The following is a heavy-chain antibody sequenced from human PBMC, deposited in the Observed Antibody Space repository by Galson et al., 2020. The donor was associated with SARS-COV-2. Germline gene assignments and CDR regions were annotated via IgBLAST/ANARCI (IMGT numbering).Heavy chain of an antibody. Sequence: SETLSLTCAVSGGSISSINWWSWVRQPPGKGLEWIGEIYHSGSTNYNPSLKSRVTISVDKSKNQFSLKLSSVTAADTAVYYCAREPREWLVLNYYYMDVWGKGTTVTVSS. D-gene: IGHD6-19*01. CDR3: AREPREWLVLNYYYMDV. CDR2: IYHSGST. V-gene: IGHV4-4*02. CDR1: GGSISSINW. J-gene: IGHJ6*03.